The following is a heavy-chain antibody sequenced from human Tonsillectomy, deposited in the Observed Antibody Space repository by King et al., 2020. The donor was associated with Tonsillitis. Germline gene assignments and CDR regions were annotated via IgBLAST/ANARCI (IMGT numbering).Heavy chain of an antibody. D-gene: IGHD2-8*01. CDR2: IMWNSGSI. CDR3: ATDMSTGYCTNGVCFFGAFDI. J-gene: IGHJ3*02. V-gene: IGHV3-9*01. CDR1: GFHLDDYA. Sequence: VQLVESGGGLVQPGRSLRLSCAASGFHLDDYAMHWVRQAPGKGLEWCSGIMWNSGSIGYAGSVKGRFTISRDNAKNSLYLQMNSLGAEDTALYYCATDMSTGYCTNGVCFFGAFDIWGQGTMITVSS.